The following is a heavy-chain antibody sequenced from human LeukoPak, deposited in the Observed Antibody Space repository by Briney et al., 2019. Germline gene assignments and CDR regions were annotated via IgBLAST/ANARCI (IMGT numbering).Heavy chain of an antibody. J-gene: IGHJ5*02. V-gene: IGHV2-5*02. CDR3: ALTKYSSSSPGWFDP. Sequence: SGPTLVNPTQTLTLTCTFSGFSLSASGVGVDWIRQPPGEALEWLAVIYWDDDKRYSPSLKSRLTITKGTSKNQVVLTMSNVDPVDTATYYCALTKYSSSSPGWFDPWGQGILVTVSS. CDR1: GFSLSASGVG. D-gene: IGHD2-2*01. CDR2: IYWDDDK.